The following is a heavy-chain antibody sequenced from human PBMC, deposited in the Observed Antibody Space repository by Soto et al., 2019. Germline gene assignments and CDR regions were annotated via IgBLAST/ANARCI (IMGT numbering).Heavy chain of an antibody. Sequence: QVQLVESGGGVVQPGRSLRLSCAASGLSIITYALHWVRQAPGKGPGWVAIISYNGNNKHYAGSVKGRFPISRDNSKNTVDLQMNSLRVEDTAMYYCARRSFPYSGSPLEPWSDALDIWGQGTMVTVSS. V-gene: IGHV3-30*04. J-gene: IGHJ3*02. CDR3: ARRSFPYSGSPLEPWSDALDI. CDR2: ISYNGNNK. D-gene: IGHD1-26*01. CDR1: GLSIITYA.